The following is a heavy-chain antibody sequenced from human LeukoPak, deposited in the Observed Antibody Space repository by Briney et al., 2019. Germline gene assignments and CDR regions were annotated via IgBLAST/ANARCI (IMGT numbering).Heavy chain of an antibody. CDR3: ARGGDYDFWSGPYVTRPFDY. D-gene: IGHD3-3*01. Sequence: SVKVSCKASGGTFSSYAISWVRQAPGQGLEWMGGIIPIFGTANYAQKFQGRVTITADESTSTAYMELSSLRSEDTAVYYCARGGDYDFWSGPYVTRPFDYWGQGTLVTVSS. V-gene: IGHV1-69*13. CDR2: IIPIFGTA. J-gene: IGHJ4*02. CDR1: GGTFSSYA.